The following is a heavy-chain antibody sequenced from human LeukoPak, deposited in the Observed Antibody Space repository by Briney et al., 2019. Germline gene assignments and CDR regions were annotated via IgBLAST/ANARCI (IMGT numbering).Heavy chain of an antibody. J-gene: IGHJ4*02. CDR2: INNDGSGT. CDR1: GFTFSSYW. CDR3: VRGLLGPDY. Sequence: PGGSLRLSCAASGFTFSSYWMHWVRQAPGKGLMWVSRINNDGSGTVYADSVEGRFTISRDNAKNTVYLQMNSLRADDTAVDYCVRGLLGPDYWGQGTQVTVSS. V-gene: IGHV3-74*01. D-gene: IGHD7-27*01.